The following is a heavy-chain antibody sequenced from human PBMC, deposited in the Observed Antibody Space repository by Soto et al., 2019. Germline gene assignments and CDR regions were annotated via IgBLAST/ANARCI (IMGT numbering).Heavy chain of an antibody. CDR2: IYYSGST. J-gene: IGHJ6*02. D-gene: IGHD2-21*02. CDR3: ARVCGGDCRHGMDV. V-gene: IGHV4-31*03. Sequence: QVQLQESGPGLVKPSQTLSLTCTVSGGSISSGGYYWSWIRQHPGKGLEWIGYIYYSGSTYNNPSLKSRLTISVDTSKNQLSLKLSSVTAADTAVYYCARVCGGDCRHGMDVWGQGTTVTVSS. CDR1: GGSISSGGYY.